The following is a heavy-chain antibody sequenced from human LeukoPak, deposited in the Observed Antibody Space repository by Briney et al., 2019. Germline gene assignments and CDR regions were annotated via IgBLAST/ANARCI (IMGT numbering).Heavy chain of an antibody. Sequence: ASVKVSCKASGYTFTSYGISWVRQAPGQGLEWMGWISAYNGNTNYAQKLQGRVTMTTDTSTSTACMELRSLRSDDTAVYYCARYQVFGWQWLVHWFDPWGQGTLVTVSS. CDR3: ARYQVFGWQWLVHWFDP. J-gene: IGHJ5*02. V-gene: IGHV1-18*01. CDR2: ISAYNGNT. CDR1: GYTFTSYG. D-gene: IGHD6-19*01.